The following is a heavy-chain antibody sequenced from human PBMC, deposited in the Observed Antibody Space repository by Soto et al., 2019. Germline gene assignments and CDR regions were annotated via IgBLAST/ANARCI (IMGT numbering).Heavy chain of an antibody. Sequence: QLQLQESGPGLVEPSETLSLTCTVSGGSISSSPYYWAWIRQPPGKGLQWIGNIYYNGNTFYNPSLKSRVAISIDTSKNQFSLRQSSVTASDTAVYYCARHGPLTNNWNQLNCWGQGTLVTVSS. D-gene: IGHD1-1*01. J-gene: IGHJ4*02. V-gene: IGHV4-39*01. CDR3: ARHGPLTNNWNQLNC. CDR2: IYYNGNT. CDR1: GGSISSSPYY.